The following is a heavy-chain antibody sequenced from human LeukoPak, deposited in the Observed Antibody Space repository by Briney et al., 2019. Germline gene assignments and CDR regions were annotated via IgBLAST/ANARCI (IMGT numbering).Heavy chain of an antibody. Sequence: PGGSLRLSRAASGFTFSSYAMSWVRQAPGKGLEWVSAISGSGGSTYYADSVKGRFTISRDNSKNTLYLQMNSLRAEDTAVYYCAKDLRTVVVGAPDAFDIWGQGTMVTVSS. CDR1: GFTFSSYA. V-gene: IGHV3-23*01. CDR3: AKDLRTVVVGAPDAFDI. D-gene: IGHD2-15*01. CDR2: ISGSGGST. J-gene: IGHJ3*02.